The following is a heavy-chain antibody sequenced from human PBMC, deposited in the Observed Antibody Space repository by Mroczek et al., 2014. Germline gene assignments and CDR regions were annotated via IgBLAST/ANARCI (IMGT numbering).Heavy chain of an antibody. CDR1: GYTFTSYD. CDR3: ARGRYDFWSGYITAFDI. D-gene: IGHD3-3*01. Sequence: QVQLVQSGAEVKKPGASVKVSCKASGYTFTSYDINWVRQATGQGLEWMGWMNPNSGNTGYAQKFQGRVTMTRNTSISTAYMELSSLRSEDTAVYYCARGRYDFWSGYITAFDIWGRGTMVTVSS. CDR2: MNPNSGNT. V-gene: IGHV1-8*01. J-gene: IGHJ3*02.